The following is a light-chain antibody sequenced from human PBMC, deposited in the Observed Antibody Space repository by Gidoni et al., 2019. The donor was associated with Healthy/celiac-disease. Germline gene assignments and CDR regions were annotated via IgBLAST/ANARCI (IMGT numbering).Light chain of an antibody. J-gene: IGKJ3*01. CDR3: QQSYSTVYT. Sequence: DLQITQSPSSLSASVGDRVTITCLASQSISSYLNWYQQKPGKAPKLRIYAASSLQSGVPSRFSGSGSGTDFTLTISSLQPEDFATYYCQQSYSTVYTFGHGTKVEIK. CDR1: QSISSY. V-gene: IGKV1-39*01. CDR2: AAS.